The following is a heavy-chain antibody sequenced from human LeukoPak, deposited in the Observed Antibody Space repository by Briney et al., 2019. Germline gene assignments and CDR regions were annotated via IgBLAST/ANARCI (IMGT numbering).Heavy chain of an antibody. V-gene: IGHV4-4*07. CDR3: AREYYDFWSGRAPNWFDP. D-gene: IGHD3-3*01. J-gene: IGHJ5*02. Sequence: SETLSLTCTVSGDSISSFHWSWIRQPAGKGLEWIGRIYTSGSTNYNPSLKSRVTMSVDTSKNQFSLKLSSVTAADTAVYYCAREYYDFWSGRAPNWFDPWGQGTLVTVSS. CDR1: GDSISSFH. CDR2: IYTSGST.